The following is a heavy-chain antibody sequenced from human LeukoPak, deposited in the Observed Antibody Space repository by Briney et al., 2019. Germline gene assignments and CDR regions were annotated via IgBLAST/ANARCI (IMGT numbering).Heavy chain of an antibody. J-gene: IGHJ3*02. Sequence: GASVKVSCKASGYTFTGYYMHWVRQAPGQGLEWMGWINPNSGGTNYAQKFQGRVTMTRDTSISTAYMELSRLRSDDTAVYYSARDKSGVKYNWNDWNAFDIWGQGTMVTVSS. CDR2: INPNSGGT. D-gene: IGHD1-1*01. CDR3: ARDKSGVKYNWNDWNAFDI. CDR1: GYTFTGYY. V-gene: IGHV1-2*02.